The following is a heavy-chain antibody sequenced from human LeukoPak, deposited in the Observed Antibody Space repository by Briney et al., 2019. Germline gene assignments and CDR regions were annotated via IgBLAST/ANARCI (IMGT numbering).Heavy chain of an antibody. CDR3: ARDLATPGHDY. V-gene: IGHV3-21*01. J-gene: IGHJ4*02. CDR2: ISSSSSYI. Sequence: GGSLRLSCAASGFTFSSYSMNWVRQAPGKGLEWVSSISSSSSYIYYADSVKGRFTISRDNAKNSLYLQMNSLRVEDTAVYYCARDLATPGHDYWGQGTLVTVSS. CDR1: GFTFSSYS.